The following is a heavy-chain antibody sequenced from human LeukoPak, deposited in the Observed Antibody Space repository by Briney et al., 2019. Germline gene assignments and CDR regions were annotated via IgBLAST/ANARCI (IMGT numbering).Heavy chain of an antibody. J-gene: IGHJ4*02. Sequence: GGSLRLSCAASGFAFSSYWMLWVRQAPGKGLVWVSRISGDGTTTTYADSVKGRFTISRDNAKNILYLQMNSLRAEDTAIYYCARSQFDYWGQGLLVTVSS. CDR2: ISGDGTTT. V-gene: IGHV3-74*01. CDR1: GFAFSSYW. CDR3: ARSQFDY.